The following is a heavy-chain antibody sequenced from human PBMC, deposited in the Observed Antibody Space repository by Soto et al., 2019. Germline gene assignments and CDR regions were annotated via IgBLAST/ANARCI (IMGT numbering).Heavy chain of an antibody. CDR2: IYYSGST. CDR3: ARVFHRSKGSPPSGMDV. J-gene: IGHJ6*02. Sequence: PSETLSLTCSVSGGSISSGGYYWSWIRQHPGKGLEWIGYIYYSGSTYYNPSLKSRVTISVDTSKNQFSLKLSSVTAADTAVYYCARVFHRSKGSPPSGMDVWGQGTTVTVSS. V-gene: IGHV4-31*03. CDR1: GGSISSGGYY.